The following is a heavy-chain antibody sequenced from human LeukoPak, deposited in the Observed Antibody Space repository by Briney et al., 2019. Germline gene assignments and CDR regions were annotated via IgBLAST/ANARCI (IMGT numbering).Heavy chain of an antibody. J-gene: IGHJ4*02. CDR1: GGSISSYY. V-gene: IGHV4-59*01. CDR2: IYYSGST. D-gene: IGHD5-18*01. CDR3: ARLHQLWSRRIDY. Sequence: SETLSLTCTVSGGSISSYYWSWIRQPPGKGLEWIGYIYYSGSTNYNPSLKSRVTISVDTSKNQFSLKLSSVTAADTAVYYCARLHQLWSRRIDYWGQGTLVTVSS.